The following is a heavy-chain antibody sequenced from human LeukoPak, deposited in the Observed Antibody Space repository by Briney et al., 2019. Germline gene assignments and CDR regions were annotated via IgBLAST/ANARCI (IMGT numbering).Heavy chain of an antibody. CDR1: GFTFSSYS. D-gene: IGHD3-10*01. J-gene: IGHJ4*02. V-gene: IGHV3-21*01. CDR2: ISSSSYI. Sequence: PGGSLRLSCAASGFTFSSYSMNWVRQAPGKGLEWVSSISSSSYIYYADSVKGRFTISRDNAKNSLYLQMNSLRAEDTAVYYCARAISYYYGSGSYYINPPAGYWGQGTLVTVSS. CDR3: ARAISYYYGSGSYYINPPAGY.